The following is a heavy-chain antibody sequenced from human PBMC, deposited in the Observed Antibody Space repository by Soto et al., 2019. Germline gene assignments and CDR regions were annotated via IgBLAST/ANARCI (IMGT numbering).Heavy chain of an antibody. D-gene: IGHD6-13*01. CDR1: GFTFSSYG. V-gene: IGHV3-33*01. CDR3: ARDGDNQQLVPHPARPQYYYYYYMDV. CDR2: IWYDGSNK. J-gene: IGHJ6*03. Sequence: PGGSLRLSCAASGFTFSSYGMHWVRQAPGKGLEWVAVIWYDGSNKYYADSVKGRFTISRDNSKNTLYLQMNSQRAEDTAVYYCARDGDNQQLVPHPARPQYYYYYYMDVWGKGTTVTVSS.